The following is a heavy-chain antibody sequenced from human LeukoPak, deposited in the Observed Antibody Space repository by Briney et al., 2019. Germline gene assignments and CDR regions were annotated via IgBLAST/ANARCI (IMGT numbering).Heavy chain of an antibody. Sequence: PGGSLRLSCAASGFTFSSYWMHWVRQAPGKGLVWVSRINSDGSSTSYADSVKGRFTISRDNAKNTLYLQMNSLRAEDTAVYDCARGYYSSSWYSGWFDPWGQGTLVTVSS. V-gene: IGHV3-74*01. CDR2: INSDGSST. J-gene: IGHJ5*02. D-gene: IGHD6-13*01. CDR1: GFTFSSYW. CDR3: ARGYYSSSWYSGWFDP.